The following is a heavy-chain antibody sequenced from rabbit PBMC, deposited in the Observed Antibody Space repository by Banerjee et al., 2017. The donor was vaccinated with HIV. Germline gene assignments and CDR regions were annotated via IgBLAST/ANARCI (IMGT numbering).Heavy chain of an antibody. CDR2: IVVAKGNT. Sequence: QEQLKETGGGLVQPGESLTLSCKVSGFSLSSNDMSWVRQAPGKGLERIGVIVVAKGNTYYASWVNGRFTISKTSSTTVTLQMTSLTAADTATYFCVRNVRYNGHGYFHLWGQGTLVTVS. CDR3: VRNVRYNGHGYFHL. V-gene: IGHV1S45*01. D-gene: IGHD3-1*01. J-gene: IGHJ4*01. CDR1: GFSLSSNDM.